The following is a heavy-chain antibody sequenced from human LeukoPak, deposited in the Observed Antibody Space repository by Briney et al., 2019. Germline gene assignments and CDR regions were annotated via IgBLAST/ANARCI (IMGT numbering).Heavy chain of an antibody. J-gene: IGHJ5*02. D-gene: IGHD1-26*01. CDR1: GFTFSSYA. CDR3: ASEMGATHWFDP. V-gene: IGHV3-64*01. CDR2: ISSNGGST. Sequence: GGSLRLSCVASGFTFSSYAMHWVRQAPGKGLEYVSAISSNGGSTYYANSVKGRFTISRDNSKNTLYLQMGSLRAEDMAVYYCASEMGATHWFDPWGQGTLVTVSS.